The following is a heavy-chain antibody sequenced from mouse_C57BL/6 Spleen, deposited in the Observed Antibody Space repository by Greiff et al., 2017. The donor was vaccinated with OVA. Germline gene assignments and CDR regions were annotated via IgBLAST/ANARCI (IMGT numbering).Heavy chain of an antibody. CDR3: ARRANYYGSSPYYFDY. J-gene: IGHJ2*01. V-gene: IGHV1-63*01. CDR1: GYTFTNYW. CDR2: IYPGGGYT. Sequence: QVQLQQSGAELVRPGTSVKMSCKASGYTFTNYWIGWAKQRPGHGLEWIGDIYPGGGYTNYNEKFKGKATLTADKSSSTAYMQFSSLTSEDSAIYSCARRANYYGSSPYYFDYWGQGTTLTVSS. D-gene: IGHD1-1*01.